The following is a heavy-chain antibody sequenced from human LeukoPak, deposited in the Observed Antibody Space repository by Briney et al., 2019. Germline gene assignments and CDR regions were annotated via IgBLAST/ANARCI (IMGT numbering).Heavy chain of an antibody. CDR2: ISPDGINK. CDR1: GLKFSSYS. D-gene: IGHD3-9*01. J-gene: IGHJ4*02. V-gene: IGHV3-30*04. Sequence: PGGSLRLSCVVSGLKFSSYSFHWVRQAPGKGLEWVALISPDGINKYYEDSLKGRFTISRDNAKNTLFLQMNSLSAEDTAVYYCARDLDWILFDYWGQGTLVTVSS. CDR3: ARDLDWILFDY.